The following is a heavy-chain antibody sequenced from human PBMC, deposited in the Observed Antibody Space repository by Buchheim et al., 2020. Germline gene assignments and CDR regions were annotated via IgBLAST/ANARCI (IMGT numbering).Heavy chain of an antibody. J-gene: IGHJ6*02. D-gene: IGHD1-26*01. CDR2: ISYDGSNK. CDR3: AREGVGTGMDV. CDR1: GFTFSSYA. Sequence: VQLVESGGSVVQPGRSLRRSCAASGFTFSSYAMHWVRQAPGKGLEWVAVISYDGSNKYYADSVKGRFTISRDNSKNTLYLQMNSLRAEDTAVYYCAREGVGTGMDVWGQGTT. V-gene: IGHV3-30-3*01.